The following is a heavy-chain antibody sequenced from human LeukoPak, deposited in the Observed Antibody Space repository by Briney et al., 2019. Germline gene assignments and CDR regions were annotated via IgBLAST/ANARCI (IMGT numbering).Heavy chain of an antibody. J-gene: IGHJ4*02. V-gene: IGHV4-59*01. CDR3: AGTMVRGVSFDY. Sequence: PSETLSLTCTVSGGSISSYYWSWIRQPPGKGLEWLGYIYYSGSTNYNPSLKSRVTISVDTSKNQFSLKLSSVTAADTAVYYCAGTMVRGVSFDYWGQGTLVTVSS. CDR2: IYYSGST. D-gene: IGHD3-10*01. CDR1: GGSISSYY.